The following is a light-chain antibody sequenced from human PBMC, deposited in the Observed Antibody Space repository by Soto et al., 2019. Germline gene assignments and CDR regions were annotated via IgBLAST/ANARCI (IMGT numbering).Light chain of an antibody. Sequence: QLVLTQPPSVSGAPGQGVTISCTGSSSNIGAGYDVHWYQQLPGTAPKLLIYGNSNRPSGVPDRFSCSKSGTSASLAITGLQAEDEALYYCHSYDSSLTALVIFGGGTQLTGL. J-gene: IGLJ2*01. CDR3: HSYDSSLTALVI. CDR1: SSNIGAGYD. V-gene: IGLV1-40*01. CDR2: GNS.